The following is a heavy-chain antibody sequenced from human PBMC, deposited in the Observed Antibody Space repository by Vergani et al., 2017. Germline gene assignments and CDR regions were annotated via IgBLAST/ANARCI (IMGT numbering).Heavy chain of an antibody. V-gene: IGHV3-23*01. J-gene: IGHJ3*02. CDR3: AKDSQYYYDSSGYSLDAFDI. CDR1: GFTFSSYT. Sequence: EVQLLESGGGLVQPGGSLRLSCAASGFTFSSYTMSWVRQAPGKGLEWVSAISGSGGSTYYADSVKGRFTISRDNSKNTLYLQMNSLRAEDTAVYYCAKDSQYYYDSSGYSLDAFDIWGQGTMVTVSS. D-gene: IGHD3-22*01. CDR2: ISGSGGST.